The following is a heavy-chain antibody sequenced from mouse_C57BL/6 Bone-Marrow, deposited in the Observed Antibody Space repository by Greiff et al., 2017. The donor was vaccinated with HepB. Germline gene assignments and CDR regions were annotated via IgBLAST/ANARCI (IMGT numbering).Heavy chain of an antibody. V-gene: IGHV1-50*01. CDR1: GYTFTSYW. J-gene: IGHJ1*03. Sequence: QVQLQQPGAELVKPGASVKLSCKASGYTFTSYWMQWVKQRPGQGLEWIGEIDPSDSYTNYNQKFKGKATLTVDTSSRTAYMQLSSLTSSDSAVYYCAKVSYYYGSSFYWYFDVWGTGTTVTVSS. D-gene: IGHD1-1*01. CDR3: AKVSYYYGSSFYWYFDV. CDR2: IDPSDSYT.